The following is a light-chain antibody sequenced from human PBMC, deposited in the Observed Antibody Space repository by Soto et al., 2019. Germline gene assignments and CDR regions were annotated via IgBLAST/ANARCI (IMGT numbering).Light chain of an antibody. Sequence: EIVLTQSPATLSVSPGNRATLSCRASQSVNSDLAWYQQKPGQAPRLLIYGASTRATGTPTRFSGSGSGTEFTLTISSLQSEDFPVYFCQQYNNWPPYTFGQGTKLEIK. V-gene: IGKV3-15*01. CDR1: QSVNSD. CDR2: GAS. CDR3: QQYNNWPPYT. J-gene: IGKJ2*01.